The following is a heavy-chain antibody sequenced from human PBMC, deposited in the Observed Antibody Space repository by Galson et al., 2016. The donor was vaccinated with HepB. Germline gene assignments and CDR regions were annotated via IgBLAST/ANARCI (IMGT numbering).Heavy chain of an antibody. CDR2: IFHSGHT. D-gene: IGHD2-21*01. J-gene: IGHJ3*01. Sequence: TLSITCSVSGSSISSTTYYWGWIRQPPGRGLEWIGSIFHSGHTYYNSSLKSRVTIPVDTSKNQFSLKLNSVTAADTAVYHCARPRSVGDYYGACDVWGQGAMVTVSS. V-gene: IGHV4-39*01. CDR3: ARPRSVGDYYGACDV. CDR1: GSSISSTTYY.